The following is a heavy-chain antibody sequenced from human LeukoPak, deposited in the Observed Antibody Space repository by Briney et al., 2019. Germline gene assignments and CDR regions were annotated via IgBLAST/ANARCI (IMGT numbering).Heavy chain of an antibody. CDR1: GFTFSTYS. Sequence: PGGSLRLSCAASGFTFSTYSMNWVRQAPGKGLEWVSGISWNSGSIGYADSVKGRFTISRDNAKNSLYLQMNSLRAEDTALYYCAKDGYYDSMGAFDYWGQGTLVTVSS. J-gene: IGHJ4*02. D-gene: IGHD3-22*01. V-gene: IGHV3-9*01. CDR2: ISWNSGSI. CDR3: AKDGYYDSMGAFDY.